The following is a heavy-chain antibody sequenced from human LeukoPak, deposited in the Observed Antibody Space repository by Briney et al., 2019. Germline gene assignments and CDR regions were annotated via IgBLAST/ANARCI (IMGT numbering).Heavy chain of an antibody. D-gene: IGHD5-12*01. V-gene: IGHV3-23*01. Sequence: GGSLRLSCVASGFTFTSYAMSWVRRAPGKGLEWVSAISGSGTSTYYAGSVKGRFTLSRDNPKNTLYLQMNSLRAEDTAVYYCAKIKSGYYHFDYWGQGSLVTVSS. CDR2: ISGSGTST. CDR3: AKIKSGYYHFDY. J-gene: IGHJ4*02. CDR1: GFTFTSYA.